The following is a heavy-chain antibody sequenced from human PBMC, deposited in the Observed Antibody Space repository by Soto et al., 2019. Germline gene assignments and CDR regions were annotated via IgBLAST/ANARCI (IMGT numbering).Heavy chain of an antibody. V-gene: IGHV4-59*08. Sequence: PSETLSLTCTFSGGSISSYYWSLIRQPPGKGLEWIGYIYYSGSTNYNPSLKSRVTISVDTSKNQFSLKLSSVTAADTAVYYCARLFYDSSGYYYSGRDYWGQGTLVTVSS. CDR3: ARLFYDSSGYYYSGRDY. CDR2: IYYSGST. D-gene: IGHD3-22*01. CDR1: GGSISSYY. J-gene: IGHJ4*02.